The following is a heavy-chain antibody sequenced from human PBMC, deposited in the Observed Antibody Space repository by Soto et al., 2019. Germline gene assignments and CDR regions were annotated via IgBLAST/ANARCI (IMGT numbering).Heavy chain of an antibody. CDR2: IIPIFATA. J-gene: IGHJ6*02. D-gene: IGHD2-15*01. CDR1: GGSFRSYA. V-gene: IGHV1-69*06. Sequence: SVKVSRKGSGGSFRSYASSWVGQAPGQGIEWMGGIIPIFATANYAQKFQGRVTITADKSTSTAYMELSSLRSEDTAVYYCATDLLLPLDYSYGMDVWGQGTTVTVSS. CDR3: ATDLLLPLDYSYGMDV.